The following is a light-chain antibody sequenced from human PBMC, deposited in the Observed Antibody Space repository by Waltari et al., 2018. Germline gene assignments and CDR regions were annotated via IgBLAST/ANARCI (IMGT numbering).Light chain of an antibody. CDR1: QSISSY. CDR2: AAS. J-gene: IGKJ3*01. CDR3: QQSYSTPRT. Sequence: DSQVTQSPPSTTASVLERVTITCRASQSISSYLNWYQQKPGKAPKLLIYAASSLQSGVPSRFSGSGSGTDFTLTISSLQPEDFATYYCQQSYSTPRTFGPGTKVDIK. V-gene: IGKV1-39*01.